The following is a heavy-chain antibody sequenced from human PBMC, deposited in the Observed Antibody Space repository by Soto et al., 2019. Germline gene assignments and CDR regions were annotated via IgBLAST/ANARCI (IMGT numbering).Heavy chain of an antibody. CDR2: IYSSGSA. J-gene: IGHJ6*02. Sequence: SETLSLTCTVCGDSVSSGGYYWSWIRQPPGKGLEWIGYIYSSGSANYNPSLKSRVTISRDTSKNQISLKVASVTAADTAGYYCARGFSSVSMDAWGQGTTVTVSS. CDR3: ARGFSSVSMDA. V-gene: IGHV4-61*08. CDR1: GDSVSSGGYY. D-gene: IGHD6-19*01.